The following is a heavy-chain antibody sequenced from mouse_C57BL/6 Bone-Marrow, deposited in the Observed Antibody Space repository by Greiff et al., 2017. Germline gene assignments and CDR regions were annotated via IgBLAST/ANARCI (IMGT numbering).Heavy chain of an antibody. J-gene: IGHJ2*01. D-gene: IGHD1-1*01. V-gene: IGHV14-4*01. CDR1: GFNIKDDY. CDR3: TPYYYGSSPYYFDY. CDR2: IDPENGDT. Sequence: VHVKQSGAELVRPGASVKLSCTASGFNIKDDYMHWVKQRPEQGLEWIGWIDPENGDTEYASKFQGKATLTADTSSNTAYLQLSSLTSEDTAVYYCTPYYYGSSPYYFDYWGQGTTLTVSS.